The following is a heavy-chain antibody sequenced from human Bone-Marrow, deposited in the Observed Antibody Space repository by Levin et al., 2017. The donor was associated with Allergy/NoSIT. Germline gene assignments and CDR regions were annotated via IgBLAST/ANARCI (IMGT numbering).Heavy chain of an antibody. Sequence: PGGSLRLSCAASGFSFSNAWMSWVRQAPGKGLEWVARIKSKTDGGTTDHAAPVKGRFTISRDDSKNTRYLQMSSLKTEDTAVYYCTTLGLRPWGQGTLVTVSS. J-gene: IGHJ5*02. V-gene: IGHV3-15*01. CDR1: GFSFSNAW. CDR2: IKSKTDGGTT. D-gene: IGHD3-16*01. CDR3: TTLGLRP.